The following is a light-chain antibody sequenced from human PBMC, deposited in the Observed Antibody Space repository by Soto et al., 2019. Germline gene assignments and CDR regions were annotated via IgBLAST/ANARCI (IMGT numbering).Light chain of an antibody. Sequence: QSVLTQPPSVSGAPGQRVTISCTGSSSNIGAGYDVHWYQQLPGTAPKLLIYGNNNRPSGVPDRFSGSKSDTSASLAITGLQAEGEADYYCQSYDSGLGGSVVFGGGTKLTVL. V-gene: IGLV1-40*01. J-gene: IGLJ2*01. CDR3: QSYDSGLGGSVV. CDR2: GNN. CDR1: SSNIGAGYD.